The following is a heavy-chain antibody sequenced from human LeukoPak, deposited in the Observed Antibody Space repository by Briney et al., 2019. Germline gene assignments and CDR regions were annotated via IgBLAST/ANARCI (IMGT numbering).Heavy chain of an antibody. J-gene: IGHJ4*02. D-gene: IGHD6-19*01. Sequence: GGSLRLSCAVSGFTFSSYAMSWVRQAPGKGLEWVSAISGSGGSTYYADSVKGRFTISRDNSKNTLYLQMNSLRAEDTAVYYCTTDRFSSGWYEVFDYWGQGTLVTVSS. V-gene: IGHV3-23*01. CDR1: GFTFSSYA. CDR2: ISGSGGST. CDR3: TTDRFSSGWYEVFDY.